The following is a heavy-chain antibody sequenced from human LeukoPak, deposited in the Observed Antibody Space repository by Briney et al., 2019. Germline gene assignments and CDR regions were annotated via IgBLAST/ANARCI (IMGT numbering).Heavy chain of an antibody. CDR3: ARERDLRGAYCMDV. V-gene: IGHV3-74*01. J-gene: IGHJ6*03. CDR2: ISSDGRNT. CDR1: GFTFRTYW. D-gene: IGHD5/OR15-5a*01. Sequence: GGSLRLSCAASGFTFRTYWMHWVRQAPGKGLVWVSRISSDGRNTIYPDAVKGRFTISRDNTNNILYLQMNSLRGDDTAVYYCARERDLRGAYCMDVWGKGTTVPVSS.